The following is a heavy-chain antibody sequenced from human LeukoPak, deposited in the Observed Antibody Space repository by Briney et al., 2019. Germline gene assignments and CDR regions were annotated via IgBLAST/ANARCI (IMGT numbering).Heavy chain of an antibody. CDR2: IYPGDSDT. J-gene: IGHJ5*02. D-gene: IGHD5-18*01. CDR1: GYSFTSYW. Sequence: GESLTIYCTGSGYSFTSYWIGWVHQMPGKGLEWMGIIYPGDSDTRYSPSFQGQVTISADKSISTAYLQWSSLKASDTAMYYCAVATLGVDTAMVGWFDPWGQGTLVTVSS. V-gene: IGHV5-51*07. CDR3: AVATLGVDTAMVGWFDP.